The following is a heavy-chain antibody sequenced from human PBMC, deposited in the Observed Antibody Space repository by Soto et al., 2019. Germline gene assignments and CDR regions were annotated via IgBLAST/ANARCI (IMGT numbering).Heavy chain of an antibody. CDR2: ISYDGSNK. Sequence: QVQLVESGGGVVQPGRSLRLSCAASGFTFSNYAMHWVRQAPGKGLEWVAVISYDGSNKYYADSVKGRFTISRDNSKNTVYLQMNSLRAEDTAVYYCARELSQSSSPYFDYWGQGTLVTVSS. D-gene: IGHD3-16*02. V-gene: IGHV3-30-3*01. J-gene: IGHJ4*02. CDR3: ARELSQSSSPYFDY. CDR1: GFTFSNYA.